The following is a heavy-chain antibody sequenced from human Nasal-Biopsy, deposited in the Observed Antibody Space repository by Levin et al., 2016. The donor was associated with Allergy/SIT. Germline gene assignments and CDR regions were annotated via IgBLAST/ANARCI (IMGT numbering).Heavy chain of an antibody. V-gene: IGHV3-30*19. CDR2: ISYDESRK. Sequence: GESLKISCAASGFIFSRYGMHWVRQAPGKGLEWVAVISYDESRKYYADSVKGRFTISRDNSQNTVYLQMSSLRGDDTAVYYCARDSSAHIVWDIDSWGQGTLVTVSS. CDR3: ARDSSAHIVWDIDS. D-gene: IGHD2-21*01. J-gene: IGHJ4*02. CDR1: GFIFSRYG.